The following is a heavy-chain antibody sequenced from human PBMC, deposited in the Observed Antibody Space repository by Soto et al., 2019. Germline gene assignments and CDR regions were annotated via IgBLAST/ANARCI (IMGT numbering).Heavy chain of an antibody. J-gene: IGHJ4*02. V-gene: IGHV3-74*01. D-gene: IGHD5-12*01. CDR3: SRAPWPPHFDY. Sequence: EVQLVESGGGLVQPGGSLRLSCAASGFTFSTYWMHWVRQVPGEGLVWVSRINTDASSTSYADSVKGRFTISRDNAKKHLYLPMNRLRVEDPAVYYRSRAPWPPHFDYWGQGTLVTVSS. CDR2: INTDASST. CDR1: GFTFSTYW.